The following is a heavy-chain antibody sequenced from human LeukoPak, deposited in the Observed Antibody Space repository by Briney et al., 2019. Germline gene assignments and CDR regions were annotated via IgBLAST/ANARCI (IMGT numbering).Heavy chain of an antibody. D-gene: IGHD3-10*01. J-gene: IGHJ3*01. V-gene: IGHV4-4*07. CDR3: ARDPGSGSYYLAFDV. CDR2: IYTLYTTGIP. Sequence: PSETLSLTCTVSGASISHYYWNWIRQPAGKGLEWIGRIYTLYTTGIPDYNPSLKSRITMSIDTSKDQFSLNLSSVTAADTAVYYCARDPGSGSYYLAFDVWGQGTMVTVSS. CDR1: GASISHYY.